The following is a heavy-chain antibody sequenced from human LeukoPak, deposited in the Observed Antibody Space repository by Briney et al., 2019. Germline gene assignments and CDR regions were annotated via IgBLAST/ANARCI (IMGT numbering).Heavy chain of an antibody. V-gene: IGHV1-46*01. CDR2: INPSGCSK. CDR1: GYTFTSYY. D-gene: IGHD6-19*01. CDR3: ARDRGYSSGWYPDY. J-gene: IGHJ4*02. Sequence: ASVKVSCKASGYTFTSYYMHWVRQAPGHQLEWMGIINPSGCSKSHAKKFQGRVTMTSDMSTSTVYMELSSVRSEDTAVYYCARDRGYSSGWYPDYWGQGTLVIVSS.